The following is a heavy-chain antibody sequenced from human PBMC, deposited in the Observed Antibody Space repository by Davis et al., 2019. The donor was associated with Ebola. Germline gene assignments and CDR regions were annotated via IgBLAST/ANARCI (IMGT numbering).Heavy chain of an antibody. CDR2: TYYRSKWFV. CDR1: GDSVSSNSAA. CDR3: ARDPPYDQGYDY. D-gene: IGHD3-22*01. V-gene: IGHV6-1*01. Sequence: MPSETLSLTCAISGDSVSSNSAAWNWIRQSPSRGLEWLGSTYYRSKWFVDYAVSVKSRITINPDTSKNQFSLQLTSVTPEDTAVYYCARDPPYDQGYDYWGQGTLVTVSS. J-gene: IGHJ4*02.